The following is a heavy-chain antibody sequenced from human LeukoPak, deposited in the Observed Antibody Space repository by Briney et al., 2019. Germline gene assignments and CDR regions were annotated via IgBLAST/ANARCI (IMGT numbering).Heavy chain of an antibody. CDR1: GGSISSYY. D-gene: IGHD3-22*01. V-gene: IGHV4-59*01. J-gene: IGHJ4*02. CDR2: IYYSGST. Sequence: SETLSLTCTVSGGSISSYYWSWIRQPPGKGLEWIGYIYYSGSTNYNPSLKSRVTISVDTSKNQFSLKLSSVTAADTAVYSCARDQLGGYYYDYWGQGTLVTVSS. CDR3: ARDQLGGYYYDY.